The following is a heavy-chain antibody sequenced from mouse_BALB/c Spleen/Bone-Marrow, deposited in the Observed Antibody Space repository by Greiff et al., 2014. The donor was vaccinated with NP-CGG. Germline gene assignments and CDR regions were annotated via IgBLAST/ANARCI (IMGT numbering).Heavy chain of an antibody. D-gene: IGHD2-2*01. Sequence: EVQLQQSGPELVKTGASVKISCKASGYSFTGYFMNWVMQSHGKSLEWIGHINPYNGATFYNQKFKGKATLTVDKSSSTAHMEPRSLSAEYSAVYYCARSGYDGRSYFDYWGQGTTLTVSS. CDR2: INPYNGAT. J-gene: IGHJ2*01. V-gene: IGHV1-20*02. CDR1: GYSFTGYF. CDR3: ARSGYDGRSYFDY.